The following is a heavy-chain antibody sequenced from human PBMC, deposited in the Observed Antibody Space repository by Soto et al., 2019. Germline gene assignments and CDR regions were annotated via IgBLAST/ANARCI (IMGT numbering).Heavy chain of an antibody. Sequence: GGSLRLSCAASGFTFSSYGMHWVRQAPGKGLEWVAVISYDGSNKYYADSVKGRFTISRDNSKNTLYLQMNSLRAEDTAVYYCAKDLWGFESWGQGTLVTVSS. D-gene: IGHD3-16*01. CDR1: GFTFSSYG. CDR2: ISYDGSNK. V-gene: IGHV3-30*18. J-gene: IGHJ4*02. CDR3: AKDLWGFES.